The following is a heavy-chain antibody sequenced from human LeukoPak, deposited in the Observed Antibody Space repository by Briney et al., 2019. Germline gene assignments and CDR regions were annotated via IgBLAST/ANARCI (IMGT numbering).Heavy chain of an antibody. CDR2: ISGSGGST. D-gene: IGHD1-26*01. V-gene: IGHV3-23*01. CDR1: GFTFSSYA. J-gene: IGHJ4*02. CDR3: AKNVGRIVGATDY. Sequence: GGSLRLSCAASGFTFSSYAMSWVRQAPGKGLEWVSSISGSGGSTYYADSVKGRFTISRDNSKNTLYLQMNSMRAEDTAVYYCAKNVGRIVGATDYWGQGTLVAVSS.